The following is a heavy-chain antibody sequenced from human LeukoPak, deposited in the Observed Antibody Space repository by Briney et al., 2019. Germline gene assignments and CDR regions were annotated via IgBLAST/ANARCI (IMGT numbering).Heavy chain of an antibody. CDR1: GGTFSSYA. Sequence: GASVKVSCKASGGTFSSYAISWVRQAPGQGLEWMGGIIPIFTTANHAQKFQGRVTITADESTSTAYMELSSLRSEDTAVYYCARVGGPGSYTSHYFDYWGQGTLVTVSS. V-gene: IGHV1-69*13. CDR2: IIPIFTTA. D-gene: IGHD3-10*01. J-gene: IGHJ4*02. CDR3: ARVGGPGSYTSHYFDY.